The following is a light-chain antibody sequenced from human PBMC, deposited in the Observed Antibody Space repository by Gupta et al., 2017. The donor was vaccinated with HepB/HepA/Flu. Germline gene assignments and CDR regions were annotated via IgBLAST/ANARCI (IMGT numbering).Light chain of an antibody. Sequence: DIQMTQSPSSLSASVGDRVTITCQANQDISNYLNWYQQKPGEAPKILIYDASNLGTGVTSRFRGCGSGKYFPFTISSRQPEDIATYYCQHYDNLPRYTFGQGTKVEIK. J-gene: IGKJ2*01. V-gene: IGKV1-33*01. CDR3: QHYDNLPRYT. CDR2: DAS. CDR1: QDISNY.